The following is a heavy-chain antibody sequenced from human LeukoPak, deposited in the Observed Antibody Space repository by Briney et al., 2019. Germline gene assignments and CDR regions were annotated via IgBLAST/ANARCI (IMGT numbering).Heavy chain of an antibody. V-gene: IGHV3-23*01. CDR3: AKRVAGPDLDAFDI. CDR2: ISGSGGST. D-gene: IGHD6-19*01. CDR1: GFTFSSYA. J-gene: IGHJ3*02. Sequence: GGSLRLSCAASGFTFSSYAMSWVGRAPGRGLEGVSAISGSGGSTYYADSVKGRFTISRDNSKNTLYLQMNSLRAEDTAVYYCAKRVAGPDLDAFDIWGQGTMVTVSS.